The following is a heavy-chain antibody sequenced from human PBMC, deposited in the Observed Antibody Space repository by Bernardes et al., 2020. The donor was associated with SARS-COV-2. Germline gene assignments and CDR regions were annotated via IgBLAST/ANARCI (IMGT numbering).Heavy chain of an antibody. J-gene: IGHJ5*02. CDR1: GFTFSDYY. D-gene: IGHD3-10*01. Sequence: GGSLRLSCAASGFTFSDYYMSWIRQAPGKGLEWVSYIGSTSSYTNYADSVKGRFTISRDNAKNSLYLQMNSLRAEDTAVYYCARSPITMVQGVIIPNWFDPWGQGTLVTVSS. CDR2: IGSTSSYT. CDR3: ARSPITMVQGVIIPNWFDP. V-gene: IGHV3-11*03.